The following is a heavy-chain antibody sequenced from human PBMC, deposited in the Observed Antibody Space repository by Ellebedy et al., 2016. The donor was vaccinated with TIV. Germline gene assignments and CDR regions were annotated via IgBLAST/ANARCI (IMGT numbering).Heavy chain of an antibody. CDR2: INAGNGNT. D-gene: IGHD3-3*01. V-gene: IGHV1-3*01. CDR3: ARGSFYDWRVAGY. CDR1: GYTFTSYA. J-gene: IGHJ4*02. Sequence: ASVKVSCKASGYTFTSYAMHWVRQAPGQRLEGMGWINAGNGNTKYSQKFQGRVTIARDTSASTAYMELSSLRSEDTAVYYCARGSFYDWRVAGYWGQGTLVTVSS.